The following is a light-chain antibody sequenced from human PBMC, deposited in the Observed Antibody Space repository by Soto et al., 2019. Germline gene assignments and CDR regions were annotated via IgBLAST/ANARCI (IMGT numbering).Light chain of an antibody. Sequence: ENVLTQSPCTLSLSPGERATLSCRASQSVSSNYLAWYQHKPVQVPRLLIYGASSRATGIPARFSGSVSGTDSTLTISRVETEDFSVYYCHQYGSAYTFGQDTNLEI. CDR1: QSVSSNY. J-gene: IGKJ2*01. CDR2: GAS. CDR3: HQYGSAYT. V-gene: IGKV3-20*01.